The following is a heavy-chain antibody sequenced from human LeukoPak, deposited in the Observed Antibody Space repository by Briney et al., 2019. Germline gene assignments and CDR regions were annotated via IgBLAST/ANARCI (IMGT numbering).Heavy chain of an antibody. V-gene: IGHV4-4*07. CDR3: ARNDLDC. CDR2: IYISGIT. D-gene: IGHD3-16*01. J-gene: IGHJ4*02. CDR1: GGSINTYY. Sequence: PSETLSLTCSVSGGSINTYYWSCIRQPAGKGLEWIGRIYISGITNYNPSLKSRLTMSLDTSKNQFSLNLSSVTAADTAMYYCARNDLDCWGRGTLVTVSS.